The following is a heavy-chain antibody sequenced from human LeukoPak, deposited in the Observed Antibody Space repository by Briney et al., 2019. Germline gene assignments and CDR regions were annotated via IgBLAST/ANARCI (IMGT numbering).Heavy chain of an antibody. CDR1: GGSISSYY. D-gene: IGHD2-8*01. CDR2: IYYSGGT. J-gene: IGHJ6*03. Sequence: TTSETLSLTCTVSGGSISSYYWSWIRQPPGKGLEWIGYIYYSGGTNYNPSLKSRVTISADTSKNQFSLKLSSVTAADTAVYYCATDHCTNGVCYHQKYYYYMDVWGKGTTVTVSS. CDR3: ATDHCTNGVCYHQKYYYYMDV. V-gene: IGHV4-59*01.